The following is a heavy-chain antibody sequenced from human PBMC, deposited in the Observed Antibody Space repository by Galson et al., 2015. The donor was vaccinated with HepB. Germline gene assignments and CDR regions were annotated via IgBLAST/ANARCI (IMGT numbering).Heavy chain of an antibody. V-gene: IGHV3-23*01. Sequence: SLRLSCAASGFTFSSYAMSWVRQAPGKGLEWVSAISGSGGSTYYADSVKGRFTISRDNSKNTLYLQMNSLRAEDTAVYYCAKDRGYSSSLFNTNYGYWGQGTLVTVSS. CDR3: AKDRGYSSSLFNTNYGY. CDR1: GFTFSSYA. CDR2: ISGSGGST. D-gene: IGHD6-13*01. J-gene: IGHJ4*02.